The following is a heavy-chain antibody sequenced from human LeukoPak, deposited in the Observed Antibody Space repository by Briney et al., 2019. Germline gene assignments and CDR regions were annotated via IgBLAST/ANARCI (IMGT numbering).Heavy chain of an antibody. CDR1: GFTFSAFG. Sequence: PGGSLTLSCAASGFTFSAFGMHWVRQVPGKGLEWLAFMRTGESDTYYTDSLKGRIIISRDNSKNTLYLQMNSLRGDDTGIYYCAKDWSPNWSNWFAHWGQGTLVTVSS. D-gene: IGHD1-1*01. CDR2: MRTGESDT. J-gene: IGHJ5*02. V-gene: IGHV3-30*02. CDR3: AKDWSPNWSNWFAH.